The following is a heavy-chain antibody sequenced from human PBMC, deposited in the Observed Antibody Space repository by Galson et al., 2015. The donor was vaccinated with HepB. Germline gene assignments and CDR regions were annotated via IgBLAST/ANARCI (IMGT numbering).Heavy chain of an antibody. D-gene: IGHD3-3*01. CDR2: IDPSDSYT. CDR1: GYSFTSYW. CDR3: ARQLKRRDYDFWSGRRYYYYYMDV. Sequence: QSGAEVKKPGESLRISCKGSGYSFTSYWISWVRQMPGKGLEWMGRIDPSDSYTNYSPSFQGHVTISADKSISTAYLQWSSLKASDTAMYYCARQLKRRDYDFWSGRRYYYYYMDVWGKGTTVTVSS. V-gene: IGHV5-10-1*01. J-gene: IGHJ6*03.